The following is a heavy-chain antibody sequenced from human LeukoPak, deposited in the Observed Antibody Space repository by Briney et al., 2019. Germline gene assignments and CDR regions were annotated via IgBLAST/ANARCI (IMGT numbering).Heavy chain of an antibody. V-gene: IGHV4-59*12. J-gene: IGHJ4*02. CDR1: GGSINSYY. Sequence: SETLSLTCTVSGGSINSYYWSWIRQPPGKGLECIGYIHYTGSTNYNPSLKSRVTISVDTSKSQFSLKLSSVTAADTAVYYCASLEGVWSGYPPAFDYWGQGTLVTVSS. CDR2: IHYTGST. CDR3: ASLEGVWSGYPPAFDY. D-gene: IGHD3-3*01.